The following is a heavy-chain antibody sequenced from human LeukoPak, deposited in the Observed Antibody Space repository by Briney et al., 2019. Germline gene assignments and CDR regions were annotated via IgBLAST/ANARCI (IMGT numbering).Heavy chain of an antibody. J-gene: IGHJ5*02. V-gene: IGHV1-69*06. Sequence: GASVKVSCKASGGTFSSYAISWVRQAPGQGLEWMGGIIPIFGTANYAQKFQGRVTITADKSTSTAYMELSSLRSEDTAVYYCASGWDYGKWFDPWGQGTLVTVSS. CDR2: IIPIFGTA. CDR1: GGTFSSYA. D-gene: IGHD3-16*01. CDR3: ASGWDYGKWFDP.